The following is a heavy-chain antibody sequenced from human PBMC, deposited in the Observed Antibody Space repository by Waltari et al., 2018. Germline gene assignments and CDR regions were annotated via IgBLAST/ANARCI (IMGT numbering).Heavy chain of an antibody. Sequence: QVQLQESGPGLVKPSETLSLTCTVSGGSISSYYWSWIRQPPGKGLEWIGYIYYSGSTNYSPSLKSRVTISVDTSKNQFSLKLSSVTAADTAVYYCARDKDYALNWFDPWGQGTLVTVSS. CDR1: GGSISSYY. V-gene: IGHV4-59*01. J-gene: IGHJ5*02. CDR2: IYYSGST. D-gene: IGHD3-16*01. CDR3: ARDKDYALNWFDP.